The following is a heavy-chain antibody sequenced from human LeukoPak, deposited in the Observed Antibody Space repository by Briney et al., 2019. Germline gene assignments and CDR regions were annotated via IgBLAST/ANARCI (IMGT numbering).Heavy chain of an antibody. J-gene: IGHJ4*02. CDR2: INGDGSIT. Sequence: PGGSLRLSCAGSRLTLSSYWMQWVRQAPGKGLVWVSRINGDGSITNYADSVKGRFTISRDNAKNTLFLQIDSLRDEDTAVYYCVRDLQDWGQGTLVTVSS. CDR3: VRDLQD. CDR1: RLTLSSYW. V-gene: IGHV3-74*01.